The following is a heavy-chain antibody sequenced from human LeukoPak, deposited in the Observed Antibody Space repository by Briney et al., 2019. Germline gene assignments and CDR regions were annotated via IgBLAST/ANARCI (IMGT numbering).Heavy chain of an antibody. CDR1: GGSISSYF. Sequence: SETLSLTCTVSGGSISSYFWIWIRQPPGKGLEWIGYIYYSGNTNSNPSLKSRVTISLDTSKNQFSLKLSSVTAADTAVYYCALHPMTSIAVAGIDYWGQGTLVTVSS. V-gene: IGHV4-59*01. D-gene: IGHD6-19*01. CDR3: ALHPMTSIAVAGIDY. J-gene: IGHJ4*02. CDR2: IYYSGNT.